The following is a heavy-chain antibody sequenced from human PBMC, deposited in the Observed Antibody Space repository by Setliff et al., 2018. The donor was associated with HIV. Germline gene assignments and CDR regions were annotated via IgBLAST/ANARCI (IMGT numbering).Heavy chain of an antibody. J-gene: IGHJ3*01. V-gene: IGHV3-23*01. CDR2: MQSGGNT. Sequence: GGSLRLSCAASGFTFFSSALTWVRQAPGKGLEWVSLMQSGGNTNYAGSVKGRFTISRDNSNNTLSLQTSSLRAEDTAKYYCAKLDYYDCSGSWARKAAIDFWGQGTMVTVSS. D-gene: IGHD3-22*01. CDR3: AKLDYYDCSGSWARKAAIDF. CDR1: GFTFFSSA.